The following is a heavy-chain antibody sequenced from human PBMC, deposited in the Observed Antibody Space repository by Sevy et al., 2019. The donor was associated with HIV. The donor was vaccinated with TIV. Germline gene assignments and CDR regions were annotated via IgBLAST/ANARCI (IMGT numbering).Heavy chain of an antibody. CDR3: ATRFCGGAKCYEDYDFAMDV. V-gene: IGHV1-2*02. Sequence: ASVKVSCKASEYTFTGYYIHWVRQAPGQGLEWMGCINPDTRVTRYIQKLQGRVSMTRDTSISTAYMELRSLSPDDTAEYFCATRFCGGAKCYEDYDFAMDVWAQGTTVTVSS. CDR2: INPDTRVT. D-gene: IGHD3-3*01. J-gene: IGHJ6*02. CDR1: EYTFTGYY.